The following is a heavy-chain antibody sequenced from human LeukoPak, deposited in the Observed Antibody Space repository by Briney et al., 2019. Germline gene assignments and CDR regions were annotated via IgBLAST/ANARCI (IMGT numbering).Heavy chain of an antibody. CDR2: ISYDGSNK. Sequence: TGGSLRLSCAASGFTFSTYSMHWVRQAPGKGLEWVAVISYDGSNKYYADSVKGRFTISRDNSKNTLYLQMNSLRAEDTAVYYCAKAEEEDGYKDWGQGTLVTVSS. V-gene: IGHV3-30*18. CDR3: AKAEEEDGYKD. CDR1: GFTFSTYS. D-gene: IGHD5-24*01. J-gene: IGHJ4*02.